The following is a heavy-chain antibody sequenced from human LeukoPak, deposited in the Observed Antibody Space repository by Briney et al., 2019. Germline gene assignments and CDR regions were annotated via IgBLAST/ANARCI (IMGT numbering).Heavy chain of an antibody. CDR2: IYYSGST. D-gene: IGHD1-1*01. CDR1: GGSISSVGYY. J-gene: IGHJ4*02. Sequence: SETLSLTCTVSGGSISSVGYYLSWIRQHPGKGLEWIGYIYYSGSTHYNPSLKSRVTISVDTSKNQFSLKLSSVTAADTAVYYCARDRNDEPGGPFDYWGQGTLVTVSS. CDR3: ARDRNDEPGGPFDY. V-gene: IGHV4-31*03.